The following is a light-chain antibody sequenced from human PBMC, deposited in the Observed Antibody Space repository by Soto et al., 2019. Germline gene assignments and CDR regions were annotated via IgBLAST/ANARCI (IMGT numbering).Light chain of an antibody. J-gene: IGLJ1*01. CDR1: SSDVGDYNY. V-gene: IGLV2-14*01. Sequence: QSVLTQPASVSGSPGQSINISCTGTSSDVGDYNYVSWYQQHPGKAPKLMIYEVRNRPSGVSNRFSGSKSGNTASLTISGLQAEDEADYYCTSYTTSTPLYVFGTGTKLTVL. CDR3: TSYTTSTPLYV. CDR2: EVR.